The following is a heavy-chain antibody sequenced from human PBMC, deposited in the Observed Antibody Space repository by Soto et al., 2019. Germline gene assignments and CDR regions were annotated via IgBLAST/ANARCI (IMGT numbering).Heavy chain of an antibody. CDR1: GGSISSSSYY. CDR3: ARLFTSYYGSGSYYNRWFDP. Sequence: SETLSLTCTVSGGSISSSSYYWGWIRQPPRKGLDWIGSIYYSGSTYYNPSLKSRVTISVDTSKNQFSLKLSSVTAADTAVYYCARLFTSYYGSGSYYNRWFDPWGQGTLVTVSS. CDR2: IYYSGST. J-gene: IGHJ5*02. V-gene: IGHV4-39*01. D-gene: IGHD3-10*01.